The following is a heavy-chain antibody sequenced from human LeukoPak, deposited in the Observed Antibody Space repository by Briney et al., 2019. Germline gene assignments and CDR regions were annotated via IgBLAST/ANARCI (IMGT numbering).Heavy chain of an antibody. CDR3: ARQYCSSTSCNGAFDI. CDR2: IYRGGNT. V-gene: IGHV3-53*01. D-gene: IGHD2-2*01. Sequence: GGSLRLSCAASGFTVSSNYMSWVRQAPGKGLEWVSIIYRGGNTYYADSVKGRLTISRDNSKNTLYFQMNSLRAEDTAVYYCARQYCSSTSCNGAFDIWGQGTMVTVSS. CDR1: GFTVSSNY. J-gene: IGHJ3*02.